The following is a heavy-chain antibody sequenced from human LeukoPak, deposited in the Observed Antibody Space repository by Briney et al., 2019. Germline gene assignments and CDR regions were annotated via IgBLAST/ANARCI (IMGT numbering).Heavy chain of an antibody. D-gene: IGHD6-13*01. J-gene: IGHJ5*02. V-gene: IGHV3-30*02. CDR1: GFTFSSYG. CDR3: APSKGEAAAGTGSVWFDP. Sequence: SGGSLRLSCAASGFTFSSYGMHWVRQAPGKGLEWVAFIRYDGSNKYYADSVKGRFTISRDNSKNTLYLQMNSLRAEDTAVYYCAPSKGEAAAGTGSVWFDPWGQGTLVTVSS. CDR2: IRYDGSNK.